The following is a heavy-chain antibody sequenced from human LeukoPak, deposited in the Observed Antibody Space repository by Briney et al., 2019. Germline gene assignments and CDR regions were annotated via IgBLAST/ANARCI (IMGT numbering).Heavy chain of an antibody. J-gene: IGHJ4*02. CDR3: ARDGGSSGWIDY. D-gene: IGHD6-19*01. Sequence: ASVKVSCKASGGTFSSYAISWVRQAPGQGLEWMGIINPSGGSTSYAQKFQGRVTMTRDTSTSTVYMELSSLRSEDTAVYYCARDGGSSGWIDYWGQGTLVTVSS. V-gene: IGHV1-46*01. CDR2: INPSGGST. CDR1: GGTFSSYA.